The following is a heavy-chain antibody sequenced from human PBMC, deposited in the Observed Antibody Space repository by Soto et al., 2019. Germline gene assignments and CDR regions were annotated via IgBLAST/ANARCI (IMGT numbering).Heavy chain of an antibody. Sequence: SETLSLTCTVSGGSISSYYWSWIRQPPGKGLEWIGYMYNTGSTVYNPSFKSRVTISVDTSKNQFSLKLNSVTAADTAVYYCARDLWGYCGTDCYPLDVWGKGTTVTVSS. J-gene: IGHJ6*04. CDR2: MYNTGST. CDR1: GGSISSYY. D-gene: IGHD2-21*02. CDR3: ARDLWGYCGTDCYPLDV. V-gene: IGHV4-59*01.